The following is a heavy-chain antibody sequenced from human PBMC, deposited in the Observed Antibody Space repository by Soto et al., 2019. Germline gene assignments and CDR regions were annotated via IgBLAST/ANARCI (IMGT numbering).Heavy chain of an antibody. CDR3: AKGRAITVFGVITPFDS. J-gene: IGHJ4*02. Sequence: EVQLLESGGDFKQPGGSLRLSCEGSGFNFSNYALNWVRQAPGKRLEWVSVISGNSGTTYYAASVKGRFTISRDNSKKTLYLQMNSLRADDTAVYYCAKGRAITVFGVITPFDSWGQGTVVNVSS. D-gene: IGHD3-3*01. V-gene: IGHV3-23*01. CDR2: ISGNSGTT. CDR1: GFNFSNYA.